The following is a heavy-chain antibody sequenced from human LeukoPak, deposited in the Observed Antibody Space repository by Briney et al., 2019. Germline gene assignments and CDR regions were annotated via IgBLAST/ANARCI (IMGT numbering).Heavy chain of an antibody. D-gene: IGHD2-15*01. CDR1: GFNFSDYY. J-gene: IGHJ3*02. V-gene: IGHV3-11*04. CDR2: ISSSGSTI. CDR3: ARREVVVVAATHDAFDI. Sequence: KAGGSLRLSCAASGFNFSDYYMGWIRQAPGKGLEWVSYISSSGSTIYYADSVKGRFTISRDNAKNSLYLQMNSLRAEDTAVYYCARREVVVVAATHDAFDIWGQGTMVTVSS.